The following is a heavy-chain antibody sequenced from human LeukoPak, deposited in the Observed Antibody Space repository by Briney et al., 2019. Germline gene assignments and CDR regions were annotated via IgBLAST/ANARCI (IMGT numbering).Heavy chain of an antibody. CDR2: IKQDGSEK. CDR3: AKVAKYYYGSETYYFFEH. CDR1: GFTFSSYW. J-gene: IGHJ4*02. D-gene: IGHD3-10*01. Sequence: GGSLRLSCAASGFTFSSYWMSGVRQAPGKGLEWVANIKQDGSEKYYVDSVKGRFTISRDNAKNSLYLQMNSLRVEDTAVYYCAKVAKYYYGSETYYFFEHWGQGTPVTASS. V-gene: IGHV3-7*01.